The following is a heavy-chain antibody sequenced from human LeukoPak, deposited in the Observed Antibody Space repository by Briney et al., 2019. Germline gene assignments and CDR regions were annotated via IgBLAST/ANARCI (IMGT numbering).Heavy chain of an antibody. V-gene: IGHV4-4*02. CDR1: GGSVSHSNW. CDR3: AKCSTSAYTTGWCNWIDP. Sequence: PSGTLSLTCAVSGGSVSHSNWWTWVRQSPGKGLEWIGEVHPSEGTNYNPSLKSRVTISLDKSKNQFSLELNSVTAADTAVYYCAKCSTSAYTTGWCNWIDPWGQGTLVTVSS. D-gene: IGHD6-19*01. CDR2: VHPSEGT. J-gene: IGHJ5*02.